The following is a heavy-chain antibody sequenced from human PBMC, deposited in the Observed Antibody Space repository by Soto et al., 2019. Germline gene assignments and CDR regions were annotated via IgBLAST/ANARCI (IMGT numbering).Heavy chain of an antibody. J-gene: IGHJ6*02. D-gene: IGHD6-19*01. CDR2: IIPIFGTA. CDR1: GGTFSSYA. Sequence: QVQLVQSGAEVKKPGSSVKVSCEASGGTFSSYAISWVRQAPGQGLEWMGGIIPIFGTANYAQKFQGRVTITADESTSTAYMELSSLRSEDTAVYYCARAAGRAVAGYWKYYYYGMDVWGQGTTVTVSS. V-gene: IGHV1-69*01. CDR3: ARAAGRAVAGYWKYYYYGMDV.